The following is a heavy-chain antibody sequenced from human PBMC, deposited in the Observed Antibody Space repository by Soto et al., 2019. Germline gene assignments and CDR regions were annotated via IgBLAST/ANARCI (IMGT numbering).Heavy chain of an antibody. CDR2: IYHSGST. D-gene: IGHD1-26*01. CDR1: GGSISSSNW. J-gene: IGHJ5*02. CDR3: ARVRYSGSLDP. Sequence: QVQLQESGPGLVKPSGTLSLTCAVSGGSISSSNWWSWVRQPPGKGLEWIGEIYHSGSTNYNPSLKSXXTXSVXKSKNQFSLKLSSVTAADTAVYYCARVRYSGSLDPWGQGTLVTVSS. V-gene: IGHV4-4*02.